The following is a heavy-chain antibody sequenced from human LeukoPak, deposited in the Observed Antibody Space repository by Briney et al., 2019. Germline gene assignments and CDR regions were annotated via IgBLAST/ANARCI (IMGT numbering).Heavy chain of an antibody. CDR2: IYYSGST. CDR1: GGSISSYY. CDR3: ARGGWYSFDY. J-gene: IGHJ4*02. V-gene: IGHV4-59*01. Sequence: SETLSLTCAVSGGSISSYYWSWIRQPPGKGLEWIGYIYYSGSTNYNPSLKSRVTISVDTSKNQFSLKLSSVTAADTAVYYCARGGWYSFDYWGQGTLVTVSS. D-gene: IGHD6-19*01.